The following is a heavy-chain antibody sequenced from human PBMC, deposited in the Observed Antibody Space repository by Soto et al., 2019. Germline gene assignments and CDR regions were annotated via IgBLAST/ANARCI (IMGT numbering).Heavy chain of an antibody. CDR2: ISSSSSTI. J-gene: IGHJ6*02. CDR3: VRTEDSSGYYYYYYGMDV. D-gene: IGHD3-22*01. CDR1: GFTFSSYS. V-gene: IGHV3-48*02. Sequence: PGGSLRLSCAASGFTFSSYSMNWVRQAPGKGLEWVSYISSSSSTIYYADSVKGRFTISRDNAKNSLYLQMHSLRDEDTAVYYCVRTEDSSGYYYYYYGMDVWGQGTTVTVSS.